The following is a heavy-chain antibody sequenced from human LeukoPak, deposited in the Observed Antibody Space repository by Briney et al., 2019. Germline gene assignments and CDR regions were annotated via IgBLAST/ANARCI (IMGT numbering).Heavy chain of an antibody. J-gene: IGHJ4*02. Sequence: PGGSLRLSCAASGFTFSNAWMSWVRQAPGKGREWVGRIKSKTDGGTTDYAAPVKGRFTISRDDSKNTLYLQMNSLKTEDTAVYYCTTAYYYGSGNYHFDYWGQGTLVTVSS. V-gene: IGHV3-15*01. CDR2: IKSKTDGGTT. CDR1: GFTFSNAW. D-gene: IGHD3-10*01. CDR3: TTAYYYGSGNYHFDY.